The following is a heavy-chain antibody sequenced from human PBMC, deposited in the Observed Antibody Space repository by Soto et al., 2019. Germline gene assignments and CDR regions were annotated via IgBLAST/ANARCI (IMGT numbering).Heavy chain of an antibody. J-gene: IGHJ4*02. Sequence: QVQLVESGGGVVQPGRSLRLSCAASGFTFSSYGMHWVRQAPGKGLAWVAVISYDGSNKYYADSVKGRFTISRDNSKNTLYLQMNSLRAEDTAVYYCAKDQRYSGYDYSFDYWGQGTLVTVSS. CDR2: ISYDGSNK. CDR1: GFTFSSYG. D-gene: IGHD5-12*01. CDR3: AKDQRYSGYDYSFDY. V-gene: IGHV3-30*18.